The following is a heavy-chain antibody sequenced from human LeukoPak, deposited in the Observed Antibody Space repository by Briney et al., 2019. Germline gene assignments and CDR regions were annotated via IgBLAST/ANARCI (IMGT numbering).Heavy chain of an antibody. CDR1: GFTFSSYA. D-gene: IGHD4-11*01. Sequence: PGRSLRLSCAASGFTFSSYAMHRVRQAPGKGLEWVAVISYDGSNKYYADSVKGRFTISRDNSKNTLYLQMNSLRAEDTAVYYCAKGTVYREFDYWGQGTLVTVSS. CDR3: AKGTVYREFDY. CDR2: ISYDGSNK. J-gene: IGHJ4*02. V-gene: IGHV3-30-3*01.